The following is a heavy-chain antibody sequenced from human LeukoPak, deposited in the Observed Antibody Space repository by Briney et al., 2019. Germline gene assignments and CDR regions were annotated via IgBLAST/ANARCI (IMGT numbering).Heavy chain of an antibody. D-gene: IGHD6-6*01. J-gene: IGHJ5*02. Sequence: SETLSLTCTVSGGSISSGSYYWIWIRQPAGKGLEWIGRIYTSGSTNYNPSLKSRVTISVDTSKNQFSLKLSSVTAADTAVYYCARVSIAARLWEGIDPWGQGTLVTVSS. CDR1: GGSISSGSYY. CDR2: IYTSGST. V-gene: IGHV4-61*02. CDR3: ARVSIAARLWEGIDP.